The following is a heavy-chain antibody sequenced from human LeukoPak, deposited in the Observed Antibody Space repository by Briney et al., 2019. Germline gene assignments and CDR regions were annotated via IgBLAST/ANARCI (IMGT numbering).Heavy chain of an antibody. Sequence: GESLKISCKGSGYSFTNYWIGWVRQMPGKGLEWMGIIYPDDSDTTYSPSFQGQVTISVDKSISTAYLQWSSLKASDTAMYYCATDHCSSINRQGAAFDLWGQGTMVTVSS. D-gene: IGHD2-2*01. V-gene: IGHV5-51*01. CDR2: IYPDDSDT. CDR1: GYSFTNYW. CDR3: ATDHCSSINRQGAAFDL. J-gene: IGHJ3*01.